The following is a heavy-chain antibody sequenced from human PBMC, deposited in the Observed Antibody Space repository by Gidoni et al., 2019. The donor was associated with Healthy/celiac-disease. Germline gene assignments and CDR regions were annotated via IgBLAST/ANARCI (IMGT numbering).Heavy chain of an antibody. CDR3: TTDYGDYPSRYYFDY. Sequence: EVQLVESGGGLVKPGGSLRLSCAASGFTFSKAWMSWVRQAPGKGLEWVGRIKSKTDGGTTDYAAPVKGRFTISRDDSKNTLYLQMNSLKTEDTAVYYCTTDYGDYPSRYYFDYWGQGTLVTVSS. D-gene: IGHD4-17*01. CDR1: GFTFSKAW. V-gene: IGHV3-15*01. CDR2: IKSKTDGGTT. J-gene: IGHJ4*02.